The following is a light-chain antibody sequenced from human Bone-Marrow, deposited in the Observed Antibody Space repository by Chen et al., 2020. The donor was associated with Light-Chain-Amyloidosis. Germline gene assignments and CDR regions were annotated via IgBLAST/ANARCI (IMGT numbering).Light chain of an antibody. V-gene: IGLV2-14*01. J-gene: IGLJ1*01. CDR3: SSYTITNTLV. Sequence: QSALTQPAPVSGSPGPSITISCTGTSSDVGGDNHVSWYHQHPDKAPKLMIYEVTNRPSWVPDRFSGSKSDNTASLTISGLQTEDEADYFCSSYTITNTLVFGSGTRVTVL. CDR2: EVT. CDR1: SSDVGGDNH.